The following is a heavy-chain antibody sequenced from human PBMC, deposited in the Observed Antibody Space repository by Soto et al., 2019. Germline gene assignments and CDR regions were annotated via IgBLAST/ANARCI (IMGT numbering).Heavy chain of an antibody. CDR3: ARGPLLLWFGTETDY. J-gene: IGHJ4*02. V-gene: IGHV4-34*01. CDR2: INHSGST. Sequence: QVQLQQWGAGLLKPSETLSLTCAVYGGSFSGYYWSWIRQPPGKGLEWIGEINHSGSTNYNPSLNSRVTISVDTSKNQFSLKLSSVTAADTAVYYCARGPLLLWFGTETDYWGQGTLVTVSS. CDR1: GGSFSGYY. D-gene: IGHD3-10*01.